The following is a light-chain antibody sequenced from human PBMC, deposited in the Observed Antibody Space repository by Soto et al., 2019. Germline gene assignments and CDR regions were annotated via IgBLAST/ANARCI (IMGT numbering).Light chain of an antibody. CDR3: SSYKSSSTLPYV. V-gene: IGLV2-14*01. J-gene: IGLJ1*01. Sequence: QSALTQPASVSGSPGQSITISCTGNSSDVGGYNLVSWYQQYPDKAPKLMIFDVNTRPSGVSKPISGSKSGNTASMTNSGLQAEDEADYYWSSYKSSSTLPYVFGTGTKLTVL. CDR2: DVN. CDR1: SSDVGGYNL.